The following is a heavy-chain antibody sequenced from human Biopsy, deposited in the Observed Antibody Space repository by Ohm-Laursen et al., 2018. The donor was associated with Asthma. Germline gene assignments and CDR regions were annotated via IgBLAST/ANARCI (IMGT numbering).Heavy chain of an antibody. CDR3: ARTFHFWSPYHAEHYQL. V-gene: IGHV3-7*01. CDR1: GFTFGAYC. CDR2: IKHDGSEK. J-gene: IGHJ1*01. Sequence: SLRLSCAAFGFTFGAYCMSWVRQVPGQGLEWVANIKHDGSEKNHVDSLKGRFTISRDNAKNSLYLQMNSLRAEDTAVYYCARTFHFWSPYHAEHYQLWGQGTLVTVSS. D-gene: IGHD3-3*02.